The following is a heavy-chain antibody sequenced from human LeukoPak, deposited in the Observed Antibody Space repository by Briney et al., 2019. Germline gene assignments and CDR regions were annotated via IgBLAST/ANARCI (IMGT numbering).Heavy chain of an antibody. D-gene: IGHD2-15*01. J-gene: IGHJ1*01. Sequence: GRSLRLSCAASGFTFSSYGMHWVRQAPGKGLEWVAVISYDGSNKYYADSVKGRFTISRDNSKNTLYLQMNSLRAEDTAVYYCAKDYRRVAANFGYFQHWGQGTLVTVSS. CDR1: GFTFSSYG. CDR3: AKDYRRVAANFGYFQH. V-gene: IGHV3-30*18. CDR2: ISYDGSNK.